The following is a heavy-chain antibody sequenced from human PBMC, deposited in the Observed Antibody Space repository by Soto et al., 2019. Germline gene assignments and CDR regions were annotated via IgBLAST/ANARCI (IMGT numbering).Heavy chain of an antibody. D-gene: IGHD2-2*01. CDR1: GGSISSYY. CDR2: IYYSGST. Sequence: SETLSLTCTVSGGSISSYYWSWIRQPPGKGLEWIGYIYYSGSTNYNPSLKSRVTISVDTSKNQFSLKLSSVTAADTAVYYCARGGFTSCYDYWGQGTLVTVSS. V-gene: IGHV4-59*01. J-gene: IGHJ4*02. CDR3: ARGGFTSCYDY.